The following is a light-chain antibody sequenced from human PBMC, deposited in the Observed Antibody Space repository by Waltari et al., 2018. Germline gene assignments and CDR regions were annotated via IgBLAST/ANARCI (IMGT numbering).Light chain of an antibody. J-gene: IGLJ3*02. V-gene: IGLV1-40*01. Sequence: QSVLTQPPSVSGAPGQRVTISCTGSGSNIGAGYDVHWYQQLPRAAPKLLIYGSSTRPLGVPDIFLGSPSGTSASLAITGLQAEDEADYYCQSYDTSLSVVFGGGTKLTVL. CDR3: QSYDTSLSVV. CDR2: GSS. CDR1: GSNIGAGYD.